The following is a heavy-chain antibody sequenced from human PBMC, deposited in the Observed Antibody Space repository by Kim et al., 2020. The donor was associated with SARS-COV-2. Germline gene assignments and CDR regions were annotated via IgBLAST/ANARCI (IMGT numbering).Heavy chain of an antibody. Sequence: ASVKVSCKASGYTFTSYGISWVRQAPGQGLEWMGWISAYNGNTNYAQKLQGRVTMTTDTSTSTAYMELRSLRSDDTAVYYCARSYYDFWSGYYLSAFDIWGQGTMVTVSS. CDR1: GYTFTSYG. D-gene: IGHD3-3*01. V-gene: IGHV1-18*01. CDR3: ARSYYDFWSGYYLSAFDI. CDR2: ISAYNGNT. J-gene: IGHJ3*02.